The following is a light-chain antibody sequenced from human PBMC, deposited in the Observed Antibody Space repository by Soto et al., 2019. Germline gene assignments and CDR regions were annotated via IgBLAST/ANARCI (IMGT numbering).Light chain of an antibody. J-gene: IGKJ1*01. CDR1: QSVTNS. CDR3: QQYNDWPLT. Sequence: ENVLTQSPGTLSLSPGERATLSCRATQSVTNSFFAWYQQRPGQAPSLLIYGAFTRATGIPARFSGTGSGTEFTLTISSLQSEDFALYYCQQYNDWPLTFGQGTKVDIK. V-gene: IGKV3-15*01. CDR2: GAF.